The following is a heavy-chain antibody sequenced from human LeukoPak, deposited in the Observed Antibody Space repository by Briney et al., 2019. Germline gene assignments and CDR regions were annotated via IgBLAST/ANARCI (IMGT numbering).Heavy chain of an antibody. D-gene: IGHD2-2*01. V-gene: IGHV3-66*01. CDR3: ARYCSSTSCYLGAFDM. CDR1: GFIVSSNY. CDR2: IYSGGTT. Sequence: GGSLRLSCAASGFIVSSNYMSWVRQAPGEGLEWVSVIYSGGTTYYADSVRDRFTISRDNSKNTLYLQMNSLRAEDTAVYYCARYCSSTSCYLGAFDMWGQGTMVTVAS. J-gene: IGHJ3*02.